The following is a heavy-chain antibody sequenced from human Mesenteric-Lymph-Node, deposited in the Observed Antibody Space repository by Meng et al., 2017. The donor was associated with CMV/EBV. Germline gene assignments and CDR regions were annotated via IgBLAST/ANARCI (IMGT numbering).Heavy chain of an antibody. J-gene: IGHJ6*02. D-gene: IGHD3-10*01. CDR2: ITGSSTYT. Sequence: LSCVASGFTFSSYSMNWVRQAPGKGLEWVSSITGSSTYTHYADSVRGRFTISRDNAKNSLYLQMNSLRAEDTAVYYCARPQESPRVWGQGTTVTVSS. CDR3: ARPQESPRV. CDR1: GFTFSSYS. V-gene: IGHV3-21*01.